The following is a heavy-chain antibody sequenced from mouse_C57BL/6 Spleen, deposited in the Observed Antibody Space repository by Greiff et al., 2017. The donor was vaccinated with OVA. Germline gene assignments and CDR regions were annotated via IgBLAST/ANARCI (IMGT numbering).Heavy chain of an antibody. D-gene: IGHD2-3*01. CDR1: GFTFTDYY. CDR3: AKSVYDGYYAWLAY. J-gene: IGHJ3*01. CDR2: IRNKANGYTT. V-gene: IGHV7-3*01. Sequence: EVKLVESGGGLVQPGGSLSLSCAASGFTFTDYYMSWVRQPPGKALEWLGFIRNKANGYTTEYSTSVKGRFTISRDNSQSILYLQMNALRAEDSATYYCAKSVYDGYYAWLAYWGQGTLVTVSA.